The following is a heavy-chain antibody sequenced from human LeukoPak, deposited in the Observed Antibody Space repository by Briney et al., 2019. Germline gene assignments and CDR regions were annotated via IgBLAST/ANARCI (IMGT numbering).Heavy chain of an antibody. V-gene: IGHV4-34*01. Sequence: SETLSLTCAVYGGSFSGYYWSWIRQPPGKGLEWIGEINHSGSTNYNPSLKSRVTISVDTSKNQFSLELSSVTAADTAVYYCARGRVEVGATHYFDYWGQGTLVTVSS. CDR1: GGSFSGYY. CDR2: INHSGST. J-gene: IGHJ4*02. D-gene: IGHD1-26*01. CDR3: ARGRVEVGATHYFDY.